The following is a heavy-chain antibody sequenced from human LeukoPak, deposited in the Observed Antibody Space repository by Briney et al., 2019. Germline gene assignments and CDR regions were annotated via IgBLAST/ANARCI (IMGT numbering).Heavy chain of an antibody. CDR2: IDFDGSNK. J-gene: IGHJ4*02. V-gene: IGHV3-30*02. CDR3: AKDVYGANSRADY. CDR1: GFTFSTYG. D-gene: IGHD4-23*01. Sequence: GGSLRLSCAASGFTFSTYGMHWVRQAPGKGLEWVTFIDFDGSNKYYADSVKGRFTISRDNSKNTLFLQMNSLRAEDTAIYYCAKDVYGANSRADYWGQGTLVIVSP.